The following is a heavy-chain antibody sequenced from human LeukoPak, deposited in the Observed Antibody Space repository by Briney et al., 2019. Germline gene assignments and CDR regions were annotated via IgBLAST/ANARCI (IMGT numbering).Heavy chain of an antibody. V-gene: IGHV3-30-3*01. CDR3: ARGGAAAGRSYYYYGMDA. D-gene: IGHD6-13*01. CDR2: ISYDGTNK. CDR1: GFTFSNYA. J-gene: IGHJ6*02. Sequence: GGSLRLSCAASGFTFSNYAMHWVRQTPGKGLEWVAIISYDGTNKYYADSVKGRFTISRDNSKNTLWLQMDSLRAEDTAVYYCARGGAAAGRSYYYYGMDAWGQGTTVTVSS.